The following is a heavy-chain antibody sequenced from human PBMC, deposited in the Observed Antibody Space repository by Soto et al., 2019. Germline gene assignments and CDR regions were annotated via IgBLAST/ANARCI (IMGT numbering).Heavy chain of an antibody. CDR2: INPSGGST. CDR1: GYTFTSYY. Sequence: ASVKVSCKASGYTFTSYYMHWVRQAPGQGLEWMGIINPSGGSTSYAQKFQGRVTMTRDTSTSTVYMELSSLRSEGTAVYYCARDRSMVRGVIITRRNWFDPWGQGTLVTVSS. J-gene: IGHJ5*02. D-gene: IGHD3-10*01. V-gene: IGHV1-46*01. CDR3: ARDRSMVRGVIITRRNWFDP.